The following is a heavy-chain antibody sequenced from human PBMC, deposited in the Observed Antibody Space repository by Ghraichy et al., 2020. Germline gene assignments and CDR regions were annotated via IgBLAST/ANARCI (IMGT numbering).Heavy chain of an antibody. CDR2: IYYSGST. CDR1: GGSISSSSYY. V-gene: IGHV4-39*01. CDR3: ARLLVATAVRFYHYYYGMDV. D-gene: IGHD3-3*01. Sequence: ETLSLTCTVSGGSISSSSYYWGWIRQPPGKGLEWIGSIYYSGSTYYNPSLKSRVTISVDTSKNQFSLKLSSVTAADTAVYYCARLLVATAVRFYHYYYGMDVWGQGTTVTVSS. J-gene: IGHJ6*02.